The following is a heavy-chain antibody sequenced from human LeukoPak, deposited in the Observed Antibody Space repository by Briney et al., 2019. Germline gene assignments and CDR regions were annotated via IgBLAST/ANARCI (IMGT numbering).Heavy chain of an antibody. CDR3: ARSKAVAGPWVSFWFDP. D-gene: IGHD6-19*01. J-gene: IGHJ5*02. V-gene: IGHV1-69*13. CDR2: IIPIFGTA. CDR1: GYLFTGYY. Sequence: GASVKVSCKASGYLFTGYYIHWVRQVPGQGLEWMGGIIPIFGTANYAQKFQGRVTITADESTSTAYMELSSLRSEDTAVYYCARSKAVAGPWVSFWFDPWGQGTLVTVSS.